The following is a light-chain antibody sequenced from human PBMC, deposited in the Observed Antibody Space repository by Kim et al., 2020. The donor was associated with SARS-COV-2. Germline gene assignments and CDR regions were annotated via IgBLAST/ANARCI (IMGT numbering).Light chain of an antibody. CDR2: EIT. CDR3: TSHANDNYV. Sequence: PGHSVHISCSQTSTDFTTSNYVSWYQQHPGKAPKLIIYEITKRPSGVPDRFSGSKSGDTASLTVSGLQAEDEADYYCTSHANDNYVFGTGTRVTVL. CDR1: STDFTTSNY. V-gene: IGLV2-8*01. J-gene: IGLJ1*01.